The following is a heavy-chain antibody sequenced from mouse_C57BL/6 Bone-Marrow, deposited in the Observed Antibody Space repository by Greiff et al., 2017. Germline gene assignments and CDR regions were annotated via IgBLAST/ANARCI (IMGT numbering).Heavy chain of an antibody. CDR1: GYTFTDYY. CDR3: AGFVTTVVASGARVDYAMDY. V-gene: IGHV1-26*01. CDR2: INPNNGGT. J-gene: IGHJ4*01. D-gene: IGHD1-1*01. Sequence: EVQLLQSGPELVKPGASVKISCKASGYTFTDYYMNWVKQSHGKSLEWIGDINPNNGGTSYNQKFKGQATLTVDKSSSTAYVELRSLTSEDSAVSYCAGFVTTVVASGARVDYAMDYWGQGTSVTVSS.